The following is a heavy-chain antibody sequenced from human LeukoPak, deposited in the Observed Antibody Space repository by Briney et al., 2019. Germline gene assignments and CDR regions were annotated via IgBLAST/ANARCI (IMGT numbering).Heavy chain of an antibody. D-gene: IGHD5-12*01. CDR3: AKDSGSGYDSGNWFDP. J-gene: IGHJ5*02. V-gene: IGHV3-9*03. Sequence: GGSLRLSCSASGFTFDDYAMHWVRQAPGKGLEWVSCISWNSGSIGYADSVKGRFTISRDNAKNSLYLQMNSLRAEDMALYYCAKDSGSGYDSGNWFDPWGQGTLVTVSS. CDR1: GFTFDDYA. CDR2: ISWNSGSI.